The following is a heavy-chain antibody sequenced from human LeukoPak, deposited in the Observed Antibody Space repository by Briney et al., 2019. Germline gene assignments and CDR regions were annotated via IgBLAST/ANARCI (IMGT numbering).Heavy chain of an antibody. J-gene: IGHJ1*01. CDR2: ISGSGGST. CDR1: GFTFSSYA. Sequence: QTGGSLRLSCAASGFTFSSYAMSWVRQAPGKGLEWVSAISGSGGSTYYADSVKGRFTISRDNSKNTLYLQMNSLRAEDTAVYYCAKAVAAAREFQHWGQGTLVTVSS. D-gene: IGHD6-13*01. V-gene: IGHV3-23*01. CDR3: AKAVAAAREFQH.